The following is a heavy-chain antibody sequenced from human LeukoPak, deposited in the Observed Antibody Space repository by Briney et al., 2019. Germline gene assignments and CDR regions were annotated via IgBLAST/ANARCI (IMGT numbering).Heavy chain of an antibody. CDR2: INPNSGGT. CDR3: ARVFDDYVWGSYRYFDY. J-gene: IGHJ4*02. D-gene: IGHD3-16*02. CDR1: GYTFTGYY. Sequence: VASVKVSCKASGYTFTGYYMHWVRQAPGQGLEWMGWINPNSGGTNYAQKFQGRVTMTRDTSISTACMELSRLRSDDTAVYYCARVFDDYVWGSYRYFDYWGQGTLVTVSS. V-gene: IGHV1-2*02.